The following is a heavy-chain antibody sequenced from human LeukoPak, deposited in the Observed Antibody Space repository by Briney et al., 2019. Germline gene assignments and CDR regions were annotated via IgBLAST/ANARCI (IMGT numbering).Heavy chain of an antibody. V-gene: IGHV4-39*07. CDR3: ARDYDILTGSWDY. CDR2: IFDRGST. CDR1: GGSISSRSYY. Sequence: SETLSLTCTVSGGSISSRSYYWGWIRRPPGKGLEWIGSIFDRGSTYYNPSLKSRVTISVDTSKNQFSLKLSSVTAADTAVYYCARDYDILTGSWDYWGQGTLVTVSS. D-gene: IGHD3-9*01. J-gene: IGHJ4*02.